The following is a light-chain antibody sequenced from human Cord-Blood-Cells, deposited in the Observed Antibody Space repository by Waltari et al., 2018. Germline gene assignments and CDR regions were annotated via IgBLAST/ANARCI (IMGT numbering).Light chain of an antibody. V-gene: IGLV2-23*01. CDR2: EGS. J-gene: IGLJ3*02. CDR3: CSYAGSSTWV. CDR1: SRDVGSYTL. Sequence: QSALTQPASVSGSPGQSITISCTGTSRDVGSYTLFSWYQQHPGKPPKLMIYEGSTRPSGVSNRFSGSKSGNTASLTISGHQAEDEADYYCCSYAGSSTWVFGGGTKLTVL.